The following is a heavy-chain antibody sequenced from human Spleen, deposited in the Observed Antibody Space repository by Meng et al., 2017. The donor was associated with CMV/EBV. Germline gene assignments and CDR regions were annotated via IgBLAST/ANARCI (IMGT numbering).Heavy chain of an antibody. CDR3: AHRAGISLHFDY. J-gene: IGHJ4*02. V-gene: IGHV2-5*02. Sequence: QITLTVSGPPLVKPTQTPTLTCTFSGFSLSTSGVGVGWIRQPPGKALEWLSLIDWDDDKRYNPSLKSRRTIIKDTFKNQVVLTMTNMDPVDTATDYCAHRAGISLHFDYWGQGTLVTVSS. CDR2: IDWDDDK. D-gene: IGHD3-3*02. CDR1: GFSLSTSGVG.